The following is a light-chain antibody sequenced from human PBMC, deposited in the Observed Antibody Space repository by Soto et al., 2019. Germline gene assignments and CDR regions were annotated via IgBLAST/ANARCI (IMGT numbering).Light chain of an antibody. CDR1: QSVSSN. V-gene: IGKV3-15*01. CDR2: GAS. CDR3: QQYKNWPPFP. Sequence: EIVMTQSPATLSVSPGDRAILSCRVRQSVSSNLAWYQQKPGQAPRLLIYGASTRATGIPAMFSGSGSGTEFTLNISSLQSEDFAVYYCQQYKNWPPFPFRPGNKVDI. J-gene: IGKJ3*01.